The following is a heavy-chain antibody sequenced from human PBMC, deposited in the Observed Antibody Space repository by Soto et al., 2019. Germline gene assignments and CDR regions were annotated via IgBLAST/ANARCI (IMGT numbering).Heavy chain of an antibody. Sequence: SETLSLTCAVYGGSFSGYYWSWIRQPPGKGLEWIGEINHSGSTNYNPSLKSRVTISVDTSKNQFSLKLSSVTAADTAVYYCAREQQLERCFDYWGQGTLVTVSS. D-gene: IGHD6-13*01. J-gene: IGHJ4*02. V-gene: IGHV4-34*01. CDR3: AREQQLERCFDY. CDR2: INHSGST. CDR1: GGSFSGYY.